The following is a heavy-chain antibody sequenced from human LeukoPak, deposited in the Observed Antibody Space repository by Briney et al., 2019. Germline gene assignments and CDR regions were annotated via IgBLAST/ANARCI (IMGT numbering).Heavy chain of an antibody. CDR2: ISFSGSTI. D-gene: IGHD3-22*01. CDR3: ARGGYYDSSGYYYVGYFHH. V-gene: IGHV3-48*03. Sequence: RGSLSLSCAASGFTFSSYEMNGARQAPGKGLEWVSYISFSGSTIYYADSVKGRFAISRDNAKNSLYVQMNSLRAEDTAVYYCARGGYYDSSGYYYVGYFHHWGQGSVIIVAS. J-gene: IGHJ1*01. CDR1: GFTFSSYE.